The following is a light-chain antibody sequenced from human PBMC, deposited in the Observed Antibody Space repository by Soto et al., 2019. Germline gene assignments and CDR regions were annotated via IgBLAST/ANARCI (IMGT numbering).Light chain of an antibody. Sequence: EIVLTQPPATLSSSPGETATLSCRASQYVGSRLAWYQHKPGQAPRLLIYYMSKRATGIPARFSGSGSGTDFTLTISSLAPDDFAIYYCHQRQSWPRTFGQGTKVEIK. CDR1: QYVGSR. CDR3: HQRQSWPRT. V-gene: IGKV3-11*01. J-gene: IGKJ1*01. CDR2: YMS.